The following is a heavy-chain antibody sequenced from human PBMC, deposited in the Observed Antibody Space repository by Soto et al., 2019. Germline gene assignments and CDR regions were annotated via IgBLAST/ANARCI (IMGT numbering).Heavy chain of an antibody. D-gene: IGHD5-18*01. CDR1: GGSISSSSYY. CDR3: ARRRDTAMVQDAFDI. J-gene: IGHJ3*02. CDR2: IYYSGST. V-gene: IGHV4-61*05. Sequence: SETLSLTCTVSGGSISSSSYYWGWIRQPPGKGLEWIGYIYYSGSTNYNPSLKSRVTISVDTSKNQFSLKLSSVTAADTAVYYCARRRDTAMVQDAFDIWGQGTMVTVSS.